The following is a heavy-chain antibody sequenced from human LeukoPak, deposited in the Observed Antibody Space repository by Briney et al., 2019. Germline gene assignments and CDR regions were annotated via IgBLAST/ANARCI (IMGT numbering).Heavy chain of an antibody. Sequence: GRSLGLSCAASGFTFSSYGMHWVRQAPGKGLEWVAVISYDGSNKYYADSVKGRFTISRDNSKNTLYLQMNSLRAEDTAVYYCAKDVPLDYYDSSGDYWGQGTLVTVSS. V-gene: IGHV3-30*18. J-gene: IGHJ4*02. CDR2: ISYDGSNK. CDR3: AKDVPLDYYDSSGDY. D-gene: IGHD3-22*01. CDR1: GFTFSSYG.